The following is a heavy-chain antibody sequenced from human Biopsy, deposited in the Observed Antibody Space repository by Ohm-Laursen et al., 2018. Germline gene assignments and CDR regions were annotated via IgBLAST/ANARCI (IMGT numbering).Heavy chain of an antibody. CDR2: IYYTGKT. CDR1: GFTFNDFA. D-gene: IGHD3-22*01. Sequence: LSCAASGFTFNDFAMTWVRQAPGKGLEWIGFIYYTGKTKSNPSLKSRLTMSVDTSKNQFSLNLTTVTTADTAVYYCAKNSGYSHDYWGPGILVTVPS. J-gene: IGHJ4*01. CDR3: AKNSGYSHDY. V-gene: IGHV4-59*03.